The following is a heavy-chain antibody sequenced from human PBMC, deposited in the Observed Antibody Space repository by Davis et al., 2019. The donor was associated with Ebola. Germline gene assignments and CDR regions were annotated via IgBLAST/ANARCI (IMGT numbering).Heavy chain of an antibody. D-gene: IGHD4-23*01. CDR2: INPSGGST. Sequence: AASVKVSCKASGYTFTSYYMHWVRQAPGQGLEWMGIINPSGGSTSYAQKFQGRVTITRDTSASTAYMELRRLRSDDTAVYYCASGQRWDFDYWGQGTLVTV. CDR3: ASGQRWDFDY. V-gene: IGHV1-46*01. J-gene: IGHJ4*02. CDR1: GYTFTSYY.